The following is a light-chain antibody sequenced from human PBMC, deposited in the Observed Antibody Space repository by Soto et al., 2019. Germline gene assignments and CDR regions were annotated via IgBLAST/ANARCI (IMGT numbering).Light chain of an antibody. CDR1: HDITNS. J-gene: IGKJ1*01. Sequence: DIQMTQSPSSLSASVGDRVTITCQASHDITNSLNWYQQKPGKAAKLLIYDASNLETGVTSRFSGSGSGTDFSFTITSLQPEDIATYYCQQYYNLPWTFGPGTKVEI. CDR2: DAS. CDR3: QQYYNLPWT. V-gene: IGKV1-33*01.